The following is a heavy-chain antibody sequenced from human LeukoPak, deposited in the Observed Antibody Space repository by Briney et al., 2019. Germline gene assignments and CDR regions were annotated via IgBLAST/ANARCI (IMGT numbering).Heavy chain of an antibody. CDR3: ASANSRSYPPLHY. CDR1: GFTFSSYG. D-gene: IGHD1-26*01. CDR2: IWYDGSNK. Sequence: PGGSLRLSCAASGFTFSSYGMHWVRQAPGKGLEWVAVIWYDGSNKYYADSVKGRFTISRDNSKNTLYLQMNSLRAEDTAVYYCASANSRSYPPLHYWGQGTLVTVSS. J-gene: IGHJ4*02. V-gene: IGHV3-33*01.